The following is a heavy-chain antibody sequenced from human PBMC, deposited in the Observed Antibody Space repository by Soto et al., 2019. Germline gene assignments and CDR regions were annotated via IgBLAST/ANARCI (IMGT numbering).Heavy chain of an antibody. J-gene: IGHJ5*02. CDR1: GASISKTYYY. Sequence: SETLSLTCSVSGASISKTYYYWGWVRQTPEKGLEWIGTVFYSGITYYNPSLESRVTISIDRSQNQFSLKLTSVTAADTAVYYCARPDSLSGKGWFDPWGRGTLVTVSS. CDR2: VFYSGIT. D-gene: IGHD6-13*01. V-gene: IGHV4-39*01. CDR3: ARPDSLSGKGWFDP.